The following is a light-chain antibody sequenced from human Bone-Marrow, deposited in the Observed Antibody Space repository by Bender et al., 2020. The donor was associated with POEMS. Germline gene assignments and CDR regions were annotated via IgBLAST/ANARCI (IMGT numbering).Light chain of an antibody. CDR3: CSFAGLGV. J-gene: IGLJ1*01. CDR1: SSDVGGYIY. V-gene: IGLV2-23*01. Sequence: QSALTQPASVSASPGQSITLSCTGTSSDVGGYIYVSWYQHHPGEAPKLMIYEGTERPSGISSRFSGSKSDNRASLTISGLQTEDEADYYCCSFAGLGVFGTGTKVTVL. CDR2: EGT.